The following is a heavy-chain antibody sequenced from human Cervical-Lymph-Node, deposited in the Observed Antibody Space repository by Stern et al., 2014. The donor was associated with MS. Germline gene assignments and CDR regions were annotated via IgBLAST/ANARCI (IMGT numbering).Heavy chain of an antibody. Sequence: QVQLMQSGAEIRKPGASVKISCEASGYTFTNYYMHWVRQAPGQGLEWVALFNPSGGKKNYAQRFQGRVTVTGDTSTSSVYMELTGLRSEDTAVYYCARVLSLATSDSWGQGTLVIVSS. CDR1: GYTFTNYY. V-gene: IGHV1-46*01. J-gene: IGHJ4*02. CDR3: ARVLSLATSDS. D-gene: IGHD1-1*01. CDR2: FNPSGGKK.